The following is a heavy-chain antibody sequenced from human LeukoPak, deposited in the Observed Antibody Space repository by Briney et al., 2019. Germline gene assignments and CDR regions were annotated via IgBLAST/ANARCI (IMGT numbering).Heavy chain of an antibody. D-gene: IGHD5-12*01. CDR1: GFTFSNAW. Sequence: GGSLRLSCAASGFTFSNAWMSWVRLAPGKGLEWVGRIKSKSDGGTTDYAAPARGRFTISRDDSENTLYLQMNSLRVEDTAVYYCAKEGVATPNYYYYMDVWGKGTTVTVSS. V-gene: IGHV3-15*01. J-gene: IGHJ6*03. CDR3: AKEGVATPNYYYYMDV. CDR2: IKSKSDGGTT.